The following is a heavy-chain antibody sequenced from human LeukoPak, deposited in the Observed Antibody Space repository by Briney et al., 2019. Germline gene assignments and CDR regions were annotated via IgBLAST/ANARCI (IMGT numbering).Heavy chain of an antibody. CDR3: VREGNELLSKNFDY. V-gene: IGHV1-2*02. CDR1: GFTFTAYC. D-gene: IGHD2-21*02. CDR2: INPHSGVT. J-gene: IGHJ4*02. Sequence: GASVKVSCKASGFTFTAYCIHWVRQAPGQGLEWMGYINPHSGVTSSPQNFQGRVTMTTDTSISADYMELSSLISDDTAMYYCVREGNELLSKNFDYWGPGTLVTVSS.